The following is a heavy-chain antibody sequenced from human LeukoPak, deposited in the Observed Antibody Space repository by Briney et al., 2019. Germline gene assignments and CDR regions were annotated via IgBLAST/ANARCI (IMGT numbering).Heavy chain of an antibody. CDR2: QGYDGTTE. V-gene: IGHV3-33*01. CDR1: GFTFTSYG. CDR3: ARDNSTGSLDY. D-gene: IGHD6-19*01. Sequence: GRSLRLSCAASGFTFTSYGMHWVRQAPGRGLEWVAAQGYDGTTEYYADSVKGRFTISRDSSKNTLSLQMNSLRAEDTAVFYCARDNSTGSLDYWGQGTLVTVSS. J-gene: IGHJ4*02.